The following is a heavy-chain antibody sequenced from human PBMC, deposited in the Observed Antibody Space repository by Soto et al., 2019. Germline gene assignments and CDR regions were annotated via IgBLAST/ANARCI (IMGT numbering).Heavy chain of an antibody. CDR3: ARRGERTKIRYYFDY. D-gene: IGHD2-8*01. Sequence: GQSLKISCKGSGYSFPSYWIGWVRQKPGKGPEWLGIIYPGDSDVRYSPSFQGQVTISVDKSVNTAYLQWSSLKASDTAMYYCARRGERTKIRYYFDYWGQGTLGTVAS. CDR2: IYPGDSDV. CDR1: GYSFPSYW. J-gene: IGHJ4*01. V-gene: IGHV5-51*01.